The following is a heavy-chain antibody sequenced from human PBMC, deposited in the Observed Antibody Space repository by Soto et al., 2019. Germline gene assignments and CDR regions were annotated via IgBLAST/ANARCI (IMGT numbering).Heavy chain of an antibody. CDR3: ARGLFGVVTTYYYYGMDV. Sequence: SETLSLTCAVSGGSMSSSNWWSWVRQPPGKGLEWIGEIYHSGSTNYNPSLKSRVTISVDTSKNQFSLKLSSVTAADTAVYYCARGLFGVVTTYYYYGMDVWGQGTTVTVSS. D-gene: IGHD3-3*01. CDR1: GGSMSSSNW. CDR2: IYHSGST. J-gene: IGHJ6*02. V-gene: IGHV4-4*02.